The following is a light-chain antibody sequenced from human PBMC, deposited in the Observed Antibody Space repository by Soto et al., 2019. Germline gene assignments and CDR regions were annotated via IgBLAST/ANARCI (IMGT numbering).Light chain of an antibody. Sequence: EIVMTQSPATLSVSPGARATLSCRASQSVSSNLAWYQQKPGQAPRFLIYGASTRATGIPARFSGSGYGTEFTHSISSLQSEDFAVYYCQQYNNCPLTFGGGTKVDIK. CDR1: QSVSSN. J-gene: IGKJ4*01. CDR3: QQYNNCPLT. V-gene: IGKV3-15*01. CDR2: GAS.